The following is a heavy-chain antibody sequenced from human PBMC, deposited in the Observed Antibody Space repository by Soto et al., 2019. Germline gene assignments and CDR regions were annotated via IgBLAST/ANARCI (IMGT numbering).Heavy chain of an antibody. D-gene: IGHD3-9*01. CDR1: GGSISSSNYY. V-gene: IGHV4-39*01. Sequence: SETLSLTCTVSGGSISSSNYYWGWIRQPPGKGLEWIGSIHYSGTTHYNSSLKSRVTISVDTSKNQFSLKLNSVTAADTALYYCARQTGTNWFDPWGQGTLVTVSS. J-gene: IGHJ5*02. CDR2: IHYSGTT. CDR3: ARQTGTNWFDP.